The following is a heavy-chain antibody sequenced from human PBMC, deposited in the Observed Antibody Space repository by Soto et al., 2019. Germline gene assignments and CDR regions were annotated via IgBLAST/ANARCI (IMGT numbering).Heavy chain of an antibody. D-gene: IGHD3-3*01. CDR3: ARNNGFFYYYALDV. CDR2: IYYSGST. J-gene: IGHJ6*02. Sequence: SETLSLTCTVSGGSISSGGYYWSWIRQHPGKGLEWIGYIYYSGSTYYNPSLKSRVTISVDTSKNQFSLKLSSVTAADTAVYYCARNNGFFYYYALDVWGQGTTVTVSS. V-gene: IGHV4-31*03. CDR1: GGSISSGGYY.